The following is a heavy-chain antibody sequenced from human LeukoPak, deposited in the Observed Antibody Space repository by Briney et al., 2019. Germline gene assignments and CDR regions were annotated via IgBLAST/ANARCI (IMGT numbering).Heavy chain of an antibody. CDR3: AGGPIGFCSSSSCRFDN. CDR2: IFYSGRI. J-gene: IGHJ4*02. V-gene: IGHV4-59*08. CDR1: GGSISSYY. D-gene: IGHD2-2*01. Sequence: SETLSLTCTVSGGSISSYYWSWIRQPPGKGLEWIAYIFYSGRINYNPSLKSRVAISVDTSKNEFSLKVTSVTAADTAVYYCAGGPIGFCSSSSCRFDNWGQGTGHPVSS.